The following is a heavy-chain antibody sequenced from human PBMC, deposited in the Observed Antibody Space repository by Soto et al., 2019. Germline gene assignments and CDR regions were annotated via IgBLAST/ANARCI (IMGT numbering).Heavy chain of an antibody. CDR2: IKQDGGEK. CDR3: ASSNRGYSYGY. CDR1: GFTFSSYW. D-gene: IGHD5-18*01. V-gene: IGHV3-7*03. J-gene: IGHJ4*02. Sequence: EVQLVESGGGLVQPGGSLRLSCAASGFTFSSYWMSWVRQAPGKGLEGVANIKQDGGEKYYVDSVKGGFTISRDNAKNSLYLQMNSLRAEDTAVYYCASSNRGYSYGYWGQGTLVTVSS.